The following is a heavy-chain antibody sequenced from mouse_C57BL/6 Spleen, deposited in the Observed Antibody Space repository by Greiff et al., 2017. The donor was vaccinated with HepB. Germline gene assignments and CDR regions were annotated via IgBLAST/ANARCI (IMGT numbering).Heavy chain of an antibody. CDR3: ARNDYDEDWFAY. CDR2: IYPGSGST. J-gene: IGHJ3*01. V-gene: IGHV1-55*01. D-gene: IGHD2-4*01. CDR1: GYTFTSYW. Sequence: QVQLQQPGAELVKPGASVKMSCKASGYTFTSYWITWVKQRPGQGLEWIGDIYPGSGSTNYNEKFKSKATLTVVTSSSTAYMQLSSLTSEDSAVYYCARNDYDEDWFAYWGQGTLVTVSA.